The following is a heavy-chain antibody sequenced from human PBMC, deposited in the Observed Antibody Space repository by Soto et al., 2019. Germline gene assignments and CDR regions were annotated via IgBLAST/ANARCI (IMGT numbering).Heavy chain of an antibody. CDR1: GYTFTSYA. CDR3: ATWYGGCFDY. D-gene: IGHD1-26*01. V-gene: IGHV1-3*01. Sequence: ASVKVSCKASGYTFTSYAMHWVRQAPRQRLEWMGWINAGNGNTKYSQKFQGRVTMTEDTSTDTAYMELSSLRSEDTAVYYCATWYGGCFDYWGQGALVTVSS. J-gene: IGHJ4*02. CDR2: INAGNGNT.